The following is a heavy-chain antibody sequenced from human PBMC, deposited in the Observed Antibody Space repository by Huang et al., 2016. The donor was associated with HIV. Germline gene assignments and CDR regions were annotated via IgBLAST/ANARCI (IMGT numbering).Heavy chain of an antibody. J-gene: IGHJ4*02. CDR3: ARGIRYFGVVAYFDY. D-gene: IGHD3-3*01. CDR2: SSSSSSTI. V-gene: IGHV3-48*02. Sequence: EVQLVESGGGLVQPGGSLSLSCAASGFTFSSYSMNWVRQVPGKGRGWVSYSSSSSSTIYYADSVKGRFTISRDNAKNSLFLQMNSLRDEDTAVYYCARGIRYFGVVAYFDYWGQGALVTVSS. CDR1: GFTFSSYS.